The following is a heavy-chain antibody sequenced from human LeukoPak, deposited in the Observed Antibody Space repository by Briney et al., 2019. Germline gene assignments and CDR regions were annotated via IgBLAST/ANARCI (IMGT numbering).Heavy chain of an antibody. CDR3: ARGVYGSEYYFDY. CDR2: ISSSTSYI. Sequence: GGSLRLSCAASGSTFSSYSMNWVRQAPGKGLEWVSSISSSTSYIYYADSVKGRFTTSRDNAKNSLDLQMNSLKVEDTAVYYCARGVYGSEYYFDYWGQGTLVTVSS. CDR1: GSTFSSYS. D-gene: IGHD3-10*01. V-gene: IGHV3-21*01. J-gene: IGHJ4*02.